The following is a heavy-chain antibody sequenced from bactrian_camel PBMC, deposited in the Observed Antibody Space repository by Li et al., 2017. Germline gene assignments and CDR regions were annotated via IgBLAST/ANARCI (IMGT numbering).Heavy chain of an antibody. CDR1: GYTGSSLC. V-gene: IGHV3S1*01. D-gene: IGHD2*01. CDR3: ATFPASGSFML. J-gene: IGHJ4*01. Sequence: VQLVESGGGLVQPGGSLRLSCEASGYTGSSLCMAWFRQAPGKEREGLAAIHSGWRGDGTTTYSDPVKGRFTMSRDNALNTVSLQMNSLKSDDKALYYCATFPASGSFMLWGQGTQVTVS. CDR2: IHSGWRGDGTT.